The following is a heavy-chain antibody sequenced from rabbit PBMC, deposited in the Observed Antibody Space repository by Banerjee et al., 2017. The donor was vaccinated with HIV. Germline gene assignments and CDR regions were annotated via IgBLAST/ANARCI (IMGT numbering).Heavy chain of an antibody. CDR2: INTSSGNT. CDR3: ARDLAGVTGWNFNL. J-gene: IGHJ4*01. V-gene: IGHV1S45*01. Sequence: QEQLVESGGGLVQPGGSLKLSCKASGFDFSTYGVNWVRQAPGKGLEWIACINTSSGNTVYANWAKGRLTISKTSSTTVTLQMTSLTAADTATYFCARDLAGVTGWNFNLWGPGTLVTVS. D-gene: IGHD4-1*01. CDR1: GFDFSTYG.